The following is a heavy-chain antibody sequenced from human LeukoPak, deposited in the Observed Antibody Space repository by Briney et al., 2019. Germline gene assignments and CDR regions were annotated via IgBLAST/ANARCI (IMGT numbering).Heavy chain of an antibody. CDR3: AGGPQQSITIFGVADSYNWFDP. V-gene: IGHV4-59*01. J-gene: IGHJ5*02. CDR1: GGSISSYY. Sequence: SETLSLTCTVSGGSISSYYWSWIRQPPGKGLEWIGYIYYSGSTNYNPSLKSRVTISVDTSKNQFSLKLSSVTAADTAGYYCAGGPQQSITIFGVADSYNWFDPWGQGTLVTVSS. CDR2: IYYSGST. D-gene: IGHD3-3*01.